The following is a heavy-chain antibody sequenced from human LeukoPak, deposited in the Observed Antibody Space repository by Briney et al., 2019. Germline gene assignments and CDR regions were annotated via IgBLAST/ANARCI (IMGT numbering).Heavy chain of an antibody. CDR3: AKDGLWFGDLTYFDY. CDR2: ISGGGEST. J-gene: IGHJ4*02. Sequence: PGGSLRLSCAASGFTFSSYEMNWVRHAPGRGLEWVSHISGGGESTVYPDAVKGRFTISRDTSKNTLYLQMNSLRAEDTAVYYCAKDGLWFGDLTYFDYWGQGVLVTVSS. V-gene: IGHV3-48*03. CDR1: GFTFSSYE. D-gene: IGHD3-10*01.